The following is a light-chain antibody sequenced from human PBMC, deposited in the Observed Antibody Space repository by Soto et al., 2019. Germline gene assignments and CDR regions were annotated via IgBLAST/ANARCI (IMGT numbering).Light chain of an antibody. CDR1: QSVSGN. Sequence: IVLTQSPATHSVSPGESASLAWRASQSVSGNLAWYQQKPGQAPRLLVYSVSIRATNIPARFSGSGSGTEFTLTISSLQSEDFAVYYCQQYDGAPLTFGPGTKVNVK. CDR2: SVS. J-gene: IGKJ3*01. CDR3: QQYDGAPLT. V-gene: IGKV3-15*01.